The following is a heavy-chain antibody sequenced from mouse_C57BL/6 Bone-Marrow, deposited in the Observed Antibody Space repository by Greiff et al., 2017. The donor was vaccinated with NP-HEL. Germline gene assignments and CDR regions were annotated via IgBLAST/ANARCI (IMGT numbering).Heavy chain of an antibody. CDR2: INPNNGGT. CDR1: GYTFTDYN. J-gene: IGHJ2*01. Sequence: EVKLQESGPELVKPGASVKMSCKASGYTFTDYNMHWVKQSHGKSLEWIGYINPNNGGTSYNQKFKGKATLTVNKSSSTAYMELRSLTSEDSAVYYCARYRYYDYLYFDYWGQGTTLTVSS. V-gene: IGHV1-22*01. D-gene: IGHD2-4*01. CDR3: ARYRYYDYLYFDY.